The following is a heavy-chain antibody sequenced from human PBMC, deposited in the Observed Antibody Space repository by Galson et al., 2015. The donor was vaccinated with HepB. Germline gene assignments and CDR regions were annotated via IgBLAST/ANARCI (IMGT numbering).Heavy chain of an antibody. Sequence: CAISGDSVSSNSAAWNWIRQSPSRGLEWLGRTYYRSKWYNDYAVSVKSRITINPDTSKNQFSLQLNSVTPEDTAVYYCARDFSLDLWFGELLVGGMDVWGQGTTVTVSS. V-gene: IGHV6-1*01. CDR2: TYYRSKWYN. CDR1: GDSVSSNSAA. D-gene: IGHD3-10*01. CDR3: ARDFSLDLWFGELLVGGMDV. J-gene: IGHJ6*02.